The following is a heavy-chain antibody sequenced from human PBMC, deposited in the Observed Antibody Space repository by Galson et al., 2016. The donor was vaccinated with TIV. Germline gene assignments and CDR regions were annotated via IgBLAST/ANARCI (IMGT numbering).Heavy chain of an antibody. J-gene: IGHJ3*02. CDR3: ARETCSGGTCYSRIGAFDI. CDR2: INPIFRTP. D-gene: IGHD2-15*01. V-gene: IGHV1-69*13. CDR1: GGTFSFYA. Sequence: SVKVSCKASGGTFSFYAITWVRQAPGQGLEWMGGINPIFRTPNYAQKFQGRVTMTADDPTRTAYMELSSLGSEDTAVYYCARETCSGGTCYSRIGAFDIWGQGTMVTVSS.